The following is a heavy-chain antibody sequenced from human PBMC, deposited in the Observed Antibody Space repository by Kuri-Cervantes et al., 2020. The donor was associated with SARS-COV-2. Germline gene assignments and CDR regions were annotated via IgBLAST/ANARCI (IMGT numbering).Heavy chain of an antibody. D-gene: IGHD7-27*01. Sequence: SETLSLTCAVYGGPFTGHNYWTWIRQPPGKDLEWIGEISNSGDTTYNPSLKSRVTISVDTSKNQFSLKLSSVTAADTAVYYCAMRSGDFDYWGQGTLVTVSS. J-gene: IGHJ4*02. CDR3: AMRSGDFDY. CDR1: GGPFTGHNY. V-gene: IGHV4-34*01. CDR2: ISNSGDT.